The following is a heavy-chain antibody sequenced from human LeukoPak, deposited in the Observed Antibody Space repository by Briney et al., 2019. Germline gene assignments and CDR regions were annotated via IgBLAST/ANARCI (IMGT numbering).Heavy chain of an antibody. CDR1: GFTVSSNY. CDR3: ARVVSCSGGSCYSGWFDP. D-gene: IGHD2-15*01. Sequence: GGSLRLSCAASGFTVSSNYMSWVRQAPGKGLEWVSVIYSGGSTYYADSVKGRFTISRGNSKNTLYLQMNSLRAEDTAVYYCARVVSCSGGSCYSGWFDPWGQGTLVTVSS. V-gene: IGHV3-53*01. J-gene: IGHJ5*02. CDR2: IYSGGST.